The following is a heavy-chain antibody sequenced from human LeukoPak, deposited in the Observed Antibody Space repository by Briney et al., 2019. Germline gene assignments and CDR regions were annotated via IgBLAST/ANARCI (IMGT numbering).Heavy chain of an antibody. CDR2: ISSDGSNK. D-gene: IGHD3-10*01. J-gene: IGHJ4*02. CDR1: GFTFSNYG. CDR3: AKDGLWFGDLTYFDY. V-gene: IGHV3-30*18. Sequence: GGSLRLSCAASGFTFSNYGMHWVRQAPGKGLEWVAVISSDGSNKYYADSVKGRFTISRDNSKDTLFLQMNSLRAEDTAVYYCAKDGLWFGDLTYFDYWGQGTLVTVSS.